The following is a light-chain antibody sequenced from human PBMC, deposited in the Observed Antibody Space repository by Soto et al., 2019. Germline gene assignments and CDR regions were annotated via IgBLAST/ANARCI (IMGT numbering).Light chain of an antibody. Sequence: QMTQSPPSLSASMGDRVTFTCRASHDIGNCFAWYQQRPGKGPRLLIYDASTLHSGVPTRFRGSGSGTDFTLVIDSLRPEDIATYYCQNSNSAPLTFGGGTKVEV. CDR2: DAS. CDR1: HDIGNC. J-gene: IGKJ4*01. V-gene: IGKV1-27*01. CDR3: QNSNSAPLT.